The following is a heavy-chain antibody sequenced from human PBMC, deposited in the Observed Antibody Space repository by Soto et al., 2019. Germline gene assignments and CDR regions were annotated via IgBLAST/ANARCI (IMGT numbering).Heavy chain of an antibody. CDR3: AREGSNYYDSSGLYDY. V-gene: IGHV3-13*05. D-gene: IGHD3-22*01. CDR1: GFTFSSYD. CDR2: IGTAGDP. J-gene: IGHJ4*02. Sequence: GGSLRLSCAASGFTFSSYDMHWVRQATGKGLEWVSAIGTAGDPYYPGSVKGRFTISRENAKNSLYLQMNSLRAEDTAVYYCAREGSNYYDSSGLYDYWGQGTLVTVSS.